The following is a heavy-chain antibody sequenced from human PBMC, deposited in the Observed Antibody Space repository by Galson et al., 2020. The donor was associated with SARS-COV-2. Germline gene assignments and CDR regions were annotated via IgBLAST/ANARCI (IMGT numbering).Heavy chain of an antibody. J-gene: IGHJ6*02. Sequence: SVKVSCKASGFTFTSSAVQWVRQARGQRLEWIGWIVVGSGNTHYAQMFQERVTITRDMSTSTAYMEVSSLRSDDTAVYYCAADTHYTPLDYYYGMDVWGQGTTVTVSS. CDR3: AADTHYTPLDYYYGMDV. V-gene: IGHV1-58*01. CDR2: IVVGSGNT. D-gene: IGHD2-15*01. CDR1: GFTFTSSA.